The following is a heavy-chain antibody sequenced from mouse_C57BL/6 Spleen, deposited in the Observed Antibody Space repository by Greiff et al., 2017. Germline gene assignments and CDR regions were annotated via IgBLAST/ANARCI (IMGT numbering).Heavy chain of an antibody. V-gene: IGHV5-16*01. Sequence: EVQRVESEGGLVQPGSSMKLSCTASGFTFSDYYMAWVRQVPEKGLEWVANINYDGSSTYYLDSLKSRFIISRDNAKNILYLQMSSLKSEDTATYYCARVGSPYYYAMDYWGQGTSVTVSS. J-gene: IGHJ4*01. D-gene: IGHD3-3*01. CDR3: ARVGSPYYYAMDY. CDR1: GFTFSDYY. CDR2: INYDGSST.